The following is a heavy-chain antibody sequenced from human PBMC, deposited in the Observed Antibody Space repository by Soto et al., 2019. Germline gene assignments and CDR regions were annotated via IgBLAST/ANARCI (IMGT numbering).Heavy chain of an antibody. Sequence: SETLSLTCAVYGGSFSGYYWSWIRQPPGKGLEWIGEINHSGSTNYNPSLQSRVTISVDTSKNQFSLKLSSVTAADTAVYYCARMLKKGSIAVAGTATFDYWGQGTLVTVSS. CDR3: ARMLKKGSIAVAGTATFDY. D-gene: IGHD6-19*01. J-gene: IGHJ4*02. CDR2: INHSGST. V-gene: IGHV4-34*01. CDR1: GGSFSGYY.